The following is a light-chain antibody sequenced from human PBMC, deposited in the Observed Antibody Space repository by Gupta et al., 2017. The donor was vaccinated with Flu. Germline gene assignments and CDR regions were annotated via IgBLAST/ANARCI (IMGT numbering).Light chain of an antibody. CDR3: QQYDSWPPAYI. J-gene: IGKJ2*01. Sequence: EIVIPQSPATLSVSPGERVILSCRASQSSGSSVAWYQQKPGQAPRLLINGAATRATGVPAKCSGSGSGKEFTLTISSRHSEDFAVDYYQQYDSWPPAYIFGQGTKLEIK. CDR2: GAA. V-gene: IGKV3-15*01. CDR1: QSSGSS.